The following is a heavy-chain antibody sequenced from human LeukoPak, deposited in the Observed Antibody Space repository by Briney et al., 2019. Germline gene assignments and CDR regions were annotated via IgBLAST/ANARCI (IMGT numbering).Heavy chain of an antibody. Sequence: GASVKVSCKASGGTFSSYAISWVRQAPGQGLEWMGRIIPILGIANYAQKFQGRVTITADKSTSTAYMELSSLRSEDTAVYYCAGYSGYDSRYPWGQGTLVTVSS. J-gene: IGHJ5*02. V-gene: IGHV1-69*04. CDR3: AGYSGYDSRYP. D-gene: IGHD5-12*01. CDR2: IIPILGIA. CDR1: GGTFSSYA.